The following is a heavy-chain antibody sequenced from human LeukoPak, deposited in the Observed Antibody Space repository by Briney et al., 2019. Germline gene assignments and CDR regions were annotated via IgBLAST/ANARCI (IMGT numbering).Heavy chain of an antibody. D-gene: IGHD6-19*01. CDR2: IYSGGST. CDR3: AREPSSGWYRVYYFDY. V-gene: IGHV3-53*01. Sequence: GGSLRLSCAASGFTFSTYWVHWVRQAPGKGLEWVSVIYSGGSTYYADSVKGRFTISRDNSKNTLYLQMNSLRAEDTAVYYCAREPSSGWYRVYYFDYWGQGTLVTVSS. J-gene: IGHJ4*02. CDR1: GFTFSTYW.